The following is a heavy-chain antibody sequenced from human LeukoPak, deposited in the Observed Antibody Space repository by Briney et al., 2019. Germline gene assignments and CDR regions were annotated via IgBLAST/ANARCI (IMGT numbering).Heavy chain of an antibody. D-gene: IGHD3-3*01. J-gene: IGHJ4*02. CDR3: ARGPAYDFWSGYYPYYFDY. CDR1: GGTFSSYA. V-gene: IGHV1-69*13. Sequence: SVKVSCKASGGTFSSYAISWVRQAPGQGLEWMGGIIPMFGTANYAQKFQGRVTITADESTSTAYMELSSLRSEDAAVYYCARGPAYDFWSGYYPYYFDYWGQGTLVTVSS. CDR2: IIPMFGTA.